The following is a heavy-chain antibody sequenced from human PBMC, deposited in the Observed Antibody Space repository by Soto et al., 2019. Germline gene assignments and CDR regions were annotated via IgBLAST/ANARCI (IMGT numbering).Heavy chain of an antibody. CDR1: GSTFSRYA. CDR3: ARDGTLYDSSGYYYLY. Sequence: QVQLVQSGAEVKKPGSSVKVSCKASGSTFSRYAISWVRQAPGQGLEWMGGIIPMFGKANYAQKFQGRVTITADESTSTGYMEVRSLISEDTAVYYCARDGTLYDSSGYYYLYWGQGTLVTVSS. V-gene: IGHV1-69*01. J-gene: IGHJ4*02. D-gene: IGHD3-22*01. CDR2: IIPMFGKA.